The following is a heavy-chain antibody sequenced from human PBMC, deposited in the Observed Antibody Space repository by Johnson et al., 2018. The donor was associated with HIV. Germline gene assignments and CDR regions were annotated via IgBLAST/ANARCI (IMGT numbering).Heavy chain of an antibody. D-gene: IGHD6-6*01. Sequence: EMQLVESGGGLVQPGGSLRLSCAVSGFTFDNFWMAWVRQAPGKGLEWVANINQDGSEKYYVDSVKGRFTISKDNAKNSLYLQMNSLRAEDTAVYYCARGGQLVLDAFDIWGQGTMVTVSS. CDR2: INQDGSEK. J-gene: IGHJ3*02. V-gene: IGHV3-7*05. CDR3: ARGGQLVLDAFDI. CDR1: GFTFDNFW.